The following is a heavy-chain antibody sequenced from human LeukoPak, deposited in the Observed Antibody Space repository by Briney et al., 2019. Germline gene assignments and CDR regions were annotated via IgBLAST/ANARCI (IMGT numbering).Heavy chain of an antibody. CDR2: ISSSSSYI. Sequence: GGSLRLSCAASGFTFSSYCMNWVRQAPGKGLEWVSSISSSSSYIYYADSVKGRFTISRDNAKNSLYLQMNSLRAEDTAVYYCARSPVDTAMVMGDYWGQGTLVTVSS. CDR1: GFTFSSYC. J-gene: IGHJ4*02. D-gene: IGHD5-18*01. V-gene: IGHV3-21*01. CDR3: ARSPVDTAMVMGDY.